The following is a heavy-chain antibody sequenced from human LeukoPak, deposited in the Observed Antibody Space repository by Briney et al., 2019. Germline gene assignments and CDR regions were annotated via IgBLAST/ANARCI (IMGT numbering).Heavy chain of an antibody. V-gene: IGHV4-59*08. D-gene: IGHD1-26*01. J-gene: IGHJ3*02. CDR2: LYSSGSP. Sequence: SETLSLTCVVSGGSISSYYWSWIRQPPGKGLEWIGYLYSSGSPNSYPSLTSRVTISVDTSKSQVSLKMSSVTAADTAVYYCARQGSGGRAFDIWGQGTMVTVSS. CDR1: GGSISSYY. CDR3: ARQGSGGRAFDI.